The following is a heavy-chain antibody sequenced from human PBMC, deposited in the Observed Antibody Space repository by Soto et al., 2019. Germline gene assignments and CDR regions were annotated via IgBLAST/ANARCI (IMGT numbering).Heavy chain of an antibody. CDR2: IIPIFGTA. CDR1: GGTFSSYA. Sequence: ASVKVSCKASGGTFSSYAISWVRQAPGQGLEWMGGIIPIFGTANYAQKFQGRVTITADESTSTAYMELSSLRSEGTAVYYCARSEDTAMAYDAFDIWGQGAMVTVSS. V-gene: IGHV1-69*13. D-gene: IGHD5-18*01. J-gene: IGHJ3*02. CDR3: ARSEDTAMAYDAFDI.